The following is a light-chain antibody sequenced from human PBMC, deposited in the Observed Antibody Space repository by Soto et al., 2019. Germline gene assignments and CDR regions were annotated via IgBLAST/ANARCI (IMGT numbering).Light chain of an antibody. Sequence: EIVLTQSPVTLSLSPGERATLSCRASQSVSSYLAWYQQKPVQAPRLLIYDASNRATGIPARFSGSGSGTDFTLTISSLEPEDFAVYYCQQRSNWPSWTFGQGTKVDIK. CDR2: DAS. V-gene: IGKV3-11*01. J-gene: IGKJ1*01. CDR1: QSVSSY. CDR3: QQRSNWPSWT.